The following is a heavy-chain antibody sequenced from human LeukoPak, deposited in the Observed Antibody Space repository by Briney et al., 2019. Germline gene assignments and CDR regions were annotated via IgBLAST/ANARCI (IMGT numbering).Heavy chain of an antibody. V-gene: IGHV4-38-2*02. Sequence: SETLSLTCTVSGYSISSGYYWGWIRQPPGKGLEWIGSIYHSGRTYYNPSLKCRVTISVDTSKNQFSLKLSSVTAADTAVYYCASIYYYDSAPFDPWGQGTLVTVSS. CDR1: GYSISSGYY. CDR3: ASIYYYDSAPFDP. CDR2: IYHSGRT. J-gene: IGHJ5*02. D-gene: IGHD3-22*01.